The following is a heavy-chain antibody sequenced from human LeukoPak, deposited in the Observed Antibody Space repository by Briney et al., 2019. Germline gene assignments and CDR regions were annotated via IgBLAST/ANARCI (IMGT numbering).Heavy chain of an antibody. D-gene: IGHD6-19*01. CDR3: ANNIAVAGSFDY. CDR2: ISGSGGST. CDR1: GFTFSSYG. Sequence: PGGSLRLSCAASGFTFSSYGMSWVRPAPGKGLEWVSAISGSGGSTYYADSVKGRFTISRDNSKNTLYLQMNSLRAEDTAVYYCANNIAVAGSFDYWGQGTLVTVSS. J-gene: IGHJ4*02. V-gene: IGHV3-23*01.